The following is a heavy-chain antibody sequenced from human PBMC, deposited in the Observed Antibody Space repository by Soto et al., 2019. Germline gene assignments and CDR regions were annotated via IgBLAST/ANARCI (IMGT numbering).Heavy chain of an antibody. CDR2: ISGSGGST. Sequence: GGSLRLSCAASGFTFSSYAMSWVRQAPGKGLEWVSAISGSGGSTYYADSVKGRFTISRDNSKNTLYLQMNSLRAEDTAVYYCAKVGRVVVAATLDYYYYYYMDVWGKGTTVTVSS. CDR3: AKVGRVVVAATLDYYYYYYMDV. CDR1: GFTFSSYA. J-gene: IGHJ6*03. D-gene: IGHD2-15*01. V-gene: IGHV3-23*01.